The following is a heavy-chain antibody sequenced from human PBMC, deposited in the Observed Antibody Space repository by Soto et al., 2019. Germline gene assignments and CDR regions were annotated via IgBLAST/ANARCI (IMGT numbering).Heavy chain of an antibody. CDR2: ISGSGGAT. D-gene: IGHD3-9*01. CDR3: GKLGTGYALSCYDY. J-gene: IGHJ4*02. V-gene: IGHV3-23*01. CDR1: GFSFNNYG. Sequence: VQLLESGGGLVQPGGSLRVSCAASGFSFNNYGMSWVRQAPGKGLEWVAAISGSGGATYYADSVQGRFTISKDFSTNTMYLQINGLRADDTAVYYCGKLGTGYALSCYDYWGQGAVVTVSS.